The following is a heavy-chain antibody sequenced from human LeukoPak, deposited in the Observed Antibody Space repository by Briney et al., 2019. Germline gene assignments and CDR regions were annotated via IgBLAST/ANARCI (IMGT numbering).Heavy chain of an antibody. CDR1: GFTFSSYW. CDR3: VRGGGSFDS. D-gene: IGHD3-16*01. CDR2: IKYDGSDK. V-gene: IGHV3-7*04. J-gene: IGHJ4*02. Sequence: QTGGSLRLSCAASGFTFSSYWMSWVRQAPGKGLEWVANIKYDGSDKRYVDSVKGRFTVSRDNANNSLYLQMNSLRAEDTAVYYCVRGGGSFDSWGQGTLVTVSS.